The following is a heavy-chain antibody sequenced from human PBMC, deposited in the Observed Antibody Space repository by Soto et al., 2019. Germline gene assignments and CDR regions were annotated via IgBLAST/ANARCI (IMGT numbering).Heavy chain of an antibody. D-gene: IGHD3-16*02. J-gene: IGHJ4*02. CDR2: INHSGST. CDR1: GGSFSGSY. CDR3: ARNHYDYVCGSYRPLGFDY. Sequence: PSETLSLTCAVYGGSFSGSYWSWIRQPPGKGLEWIGEINHSGSTNYNPSLKSRVTISVDTSKNQFSLKLSSVTAADTAVYYCARNHYDYVCGSYRPLGFDYWGQGTLVTVYS. V-gene: IGHV4-34*01.